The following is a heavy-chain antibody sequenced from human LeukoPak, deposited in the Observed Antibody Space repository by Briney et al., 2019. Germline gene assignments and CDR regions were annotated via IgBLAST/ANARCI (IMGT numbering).Heavy chain of an antibody. CDR2: ISAYNGNT. CDR3: ASGIVVVPAATQYYYYYYGMDV. CDR1: GYTFTSYG. J-gene: IGHJ6*02. Sequence: VASVKVSCKASGYTFTSYGIGWVRQAPGQGLEWMGWISAYNGNTNYAQKLQGRVTMTTDTSTSTAYMELRSLRSEDTAVYYCASGIVVVPAATQYYYYYYGMDVWGQGTTVTVSS. V-gene: IGHV1-18*01. D-gene: IGHD2-2*01.